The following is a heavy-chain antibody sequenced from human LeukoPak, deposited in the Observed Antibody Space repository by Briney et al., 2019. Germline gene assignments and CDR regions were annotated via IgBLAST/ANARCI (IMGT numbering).Heavy chain of an antibody. CDR3: ARGFWSGYSSYYYYMDV. Sequence: SETLSLTCTVSGGSISSYYWSWIRQPAGKGLEWIGYIYYSGSTNYNPSLKSRVTISVDTSKNQFSLELSSVTAADTAVYYCARGFWSGYSSYYYYMDVWGKGTTVTVSS. CDR1: GGSISSYY. CDR2: IYYSGST. J-gene: IGHJ6*03. V-gene: IGHV4-59*01. D-gene: IGHD3-3*01.